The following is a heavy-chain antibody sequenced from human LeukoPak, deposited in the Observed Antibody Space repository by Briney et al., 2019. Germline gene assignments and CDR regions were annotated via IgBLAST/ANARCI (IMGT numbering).Heavy chain of an antibody. CDR3: ARDYGSGSYVVSAGWFDP. CDR1: GYTFTGYY. D-gene: IGHD3-10*01. CDR2: ISPNSGGT. Sequence: APVKVSCKASGYTFTGYYMHWVRQAPGQGLEWMGRISPNSGGTNYAQKSQGRVTMTRGTSISTAYMELSRLRSDDTAVYYCARDYGSGSYVVSAGWFDPWGQGTLVTVSS. V-gene: IGHV1-2*06. J-gene: IGHJ5*02.